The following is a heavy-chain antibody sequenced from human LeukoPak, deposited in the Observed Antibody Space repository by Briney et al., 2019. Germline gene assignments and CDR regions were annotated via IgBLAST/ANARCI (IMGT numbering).Heavy chain of an antibody. D-gene: IGHD5-12*01. V-gene: IGHV4-59*01. J-gene: IGHJ6*02. Sequence: SETLSLTCTVSGGSISSYYWSWIRQPPGKGLEWIGYIYYSGSTNYNSSLKSRVTISVDTSKNQFSLKLTSVTAADTAVYYCARDPGLATSGMDVWGQGSTVTVSS. CDR1: GGSISSYY. CDR3: ARDPGLATSGMDV. CDR2: IYYSGST.